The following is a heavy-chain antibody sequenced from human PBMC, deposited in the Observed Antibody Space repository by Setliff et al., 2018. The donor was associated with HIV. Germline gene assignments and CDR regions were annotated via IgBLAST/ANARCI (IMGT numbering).Heavy chain of an antibody. CDR1: GFTFSTHW. Sequence: PGGSLRLSCAASGFTFSTHWMSWVRQAQGKGLEWVASINHDASESHYVDSVKGRFTVSRDNAKDSLYLQMNNPRAGDTAVYYCAKCSEMLGTPATSSGYYCGWFDPWGQGTLVTVSS. V-gene: IGHV3-7*03. CDR2: INHDASES. J-gene: IGHJ5*02. CDR3: AKCSEMLGTPATSSGYYCGWFDP. D-gene: IGHD3-22*01.